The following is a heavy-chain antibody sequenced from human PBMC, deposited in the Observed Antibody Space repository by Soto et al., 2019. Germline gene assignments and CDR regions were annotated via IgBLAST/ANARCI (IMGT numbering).Heavy chain of an antibody. J-gene: IGHJ5*02. CDR1: GFTFSTYA. CDR3: AKAKGYNCFDP. D-gene: IGHD6-13*01. CDR2: ISGSGGSV. Sequence: EEQLLESGGGLVQPGGSLRLSCAVSGFTFSTYAMSWVRQAPGKGLEWVSGISGSGGSVYYADSVKGRFTISRDNSKNTLYVQMNSLRAEDTAVYYCAKAKGYNCFDPWGQGTLVTVSS. V-gene: IGHV3-23*01.